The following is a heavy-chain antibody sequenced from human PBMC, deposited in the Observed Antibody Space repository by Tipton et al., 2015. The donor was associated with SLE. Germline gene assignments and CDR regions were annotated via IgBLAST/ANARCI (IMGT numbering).Heavy chain of an antibody. V-gene: IGHV3-21*03. Sequence: GSLRLSCAASGFTFSNYNMNWVRQAPGKGLEWVSSISSSSSYIYYADSVKGRFTISRDNAKNSLYLQMNSLRAEDTAVYYCARNYYDSSGSILNYWGQGTLVTVSS. CDR3: ARNYYDSSGSILNY. J-gene: IGHJ4*02. CDR1: GFTFSNYN. D-gene: IGHD3-22*01. CDR2: ISSSSSYI.